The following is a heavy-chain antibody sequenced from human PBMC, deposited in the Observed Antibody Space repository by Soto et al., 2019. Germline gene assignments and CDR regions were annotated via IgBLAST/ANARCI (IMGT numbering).Heavy chain of an antibody. CDR3: ARQPSTVTGYWYFDL. CDR1: GGSISSSSYY. Sequence: SETLSLTCTVSGGSISSSSYYWGWIRQPPGKGLEWIGSIYYSGSTYYNPSLKSRVTISVDTSKNQFSLKLSSVTAADTAVYYCARQPSTVTGYWYFDLWGRGTLVTVSS. CDR2: IYYSGST. D-gene: IGHD4-17*01. V-gene: IGHV4-39*01. J-gene: IGHJ2*01.